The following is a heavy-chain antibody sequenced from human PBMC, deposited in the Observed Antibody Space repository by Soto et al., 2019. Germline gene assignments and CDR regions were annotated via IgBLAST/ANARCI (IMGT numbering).Heavy chain of an antibody. D-gene: IGHD3-22*01. CDR3: ARQIYDSDTGPNFQYYFDS. J-gene: IGHJ4*02. CDR1: GYSFAGYW. CDR2: IDPSDSQT. V-gene: IGHV5-10-1*01. Sequence: GESLQISCKGSGYSFAGYWITWVRQKPGKGLEWMGRIDPSDSQTYYSPSFRGHVTISATKSITTVFLQWSSLRASDTAMYYCARQIYDSDTGPNFQYYFDSWGQGAPVTVSS.